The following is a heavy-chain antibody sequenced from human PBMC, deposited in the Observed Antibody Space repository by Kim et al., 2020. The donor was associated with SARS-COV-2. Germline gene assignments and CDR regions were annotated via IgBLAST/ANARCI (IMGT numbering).Heavy chain of an antibody. D-gene: IGHD5-12*01. V-gene: IGHV3-33*01. Sequence: GGSLRLSCVASGFTFTTHAMHWVRQAPGKGLEWVAFIWADESNKYYADSVKGRFTISRDNSKKILYLQMHNLRAEDTAVYYCSSDPPFSGYCLDSWGQGTLDPVP. CDR2: IWADESNK. J-gene: IGHJ4*02. CDR3: SSDPPFSGYCLDS. CDR1: GFTFTTHA.